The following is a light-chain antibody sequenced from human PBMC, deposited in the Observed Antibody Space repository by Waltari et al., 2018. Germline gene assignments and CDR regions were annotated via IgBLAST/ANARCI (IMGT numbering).Light chain of an antibody. Sequence: QSVLTQPASVSGSPGQSITIPCTGTSSDVGGYNYVPWYQQHPGKAPKLMIYEVSNRPSGVSNRFSGSKSGNTASLTISGLQAEDEADYYCSSYTSSSTVVFGGGTKLTVL. CDR3: SSYTSSSTVV. J-gene: IGLJ2*01. CDR2: EVS. V-gene: IGLV2-14*01. CDR1: SSDVGGYNY.